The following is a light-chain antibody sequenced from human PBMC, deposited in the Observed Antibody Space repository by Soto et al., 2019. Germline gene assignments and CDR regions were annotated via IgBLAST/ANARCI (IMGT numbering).Light chain of an antibody. CDR1: GSNIGNNY. CDR2: DNK. V-gene: IGLV1-51*01. CDR3: GTWDNSLSAVI. Sequence: QSVLTQPPSVSAAPGQKVTISCSGSGSNIGNNYVSWYQQLPGTAPKLLIYDNKKRPSGIPDRFSGSKSITSATLDISGPPAGDEADYYCGTWDNSLSAVIFGGGTKLTVL. J-gene: IGLJ2*01.